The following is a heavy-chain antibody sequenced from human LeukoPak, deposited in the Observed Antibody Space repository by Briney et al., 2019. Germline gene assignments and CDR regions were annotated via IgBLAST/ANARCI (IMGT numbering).Heavy chain of an antibody. CDR2: IYPRDGST. CDR3: ARDQEAFDY. CDR1: GYSFTSNY. J-gene: IGHJ4*02. V-gene: IGHV1-46*01. Sequence: GASVKVSCKGSGYSFTSNYIHWVGQAAGQGLEWMGMIYPRDGSTSYAQKFQGRVTVTRDTSTSTVHMDPSGLRSEDTAVYYCARDQEAFDYWGQGTLVTVSS.